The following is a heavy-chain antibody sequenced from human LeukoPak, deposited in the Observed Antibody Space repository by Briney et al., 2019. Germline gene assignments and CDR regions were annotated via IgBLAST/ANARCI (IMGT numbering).Heavy chain of an antibody. J-gene: IGHJ4*02. CDR1: GFTFSSYW. V-gene: IGHV3-7*01. Sequence: GGSLRLSCAASGFTFSSYWMSWVRQAPGKRLEWVANINQDGSEKYYVDPVKGRFIISRDNARNSLFLQMNILTAEGTAIYYCVREGAYSTSSPAGYWGQGTLVSVSS. CDR3: VREGAYSTSSPAGY. CDR2: INQDGSEK. D-gene: IGHD6-6*01.